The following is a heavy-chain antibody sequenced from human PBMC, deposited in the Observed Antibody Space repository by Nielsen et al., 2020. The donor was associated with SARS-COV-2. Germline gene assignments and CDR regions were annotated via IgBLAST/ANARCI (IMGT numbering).Heavy chain of an antibody. CDR1: GGSISSYY. CDR3: ARGTLDSRFDP. Sequence: SETLSLTCTVSGGSISSYYWSWIRQPPGKGLGWIGYIYYSGSTNYNPSLKSRVTISVDTSKNQFSLKLSSVTAADTAVYYCARGTLDSRFDPRGQGTLVTVSS. D-gene: IGHD2-2*03. J-gene: IGHJ5*02. V-gene: IGHV4-59*01. CDR2: IYYSGST.